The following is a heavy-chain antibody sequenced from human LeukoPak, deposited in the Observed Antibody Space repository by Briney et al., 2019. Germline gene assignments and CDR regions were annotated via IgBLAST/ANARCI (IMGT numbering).Heavy chain of an antibody. CDR1: GFTFSSYS. D-gene: IGHD3-16*01. CDR2: ITGSSNNI. V-gene: IGHV3-48*01. Sequence: GGSLRLSCAASGFTFSSYSMNWVRQAPGKGLEWISYITGSSNNIYYADSVKGRFTISRDNSKNTLYLQMNSLRAEDTAVYFCLYGGYFQHWGQGTLVTVSS. CDR3: LYGGYFQH. J-gene: IGHJ1*01.